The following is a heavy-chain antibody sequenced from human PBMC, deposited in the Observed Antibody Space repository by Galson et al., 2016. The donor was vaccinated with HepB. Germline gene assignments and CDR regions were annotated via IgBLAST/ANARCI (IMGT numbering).Heavy chain of an antibody. CDR1: GFTFRNYT. CDR2: ISSSGTFI. CDR3: GRLVDFYSAYQDS. D-gene: IGHD3-16*01. V-gene: IGHV3-21*01. Sequence: SLRLSCAASGFTFRNYTMNWVRQAPGKGLEWVSPISSSGTFIFYGDSVKGRFTLSRDNAKNSVYLQMDSLRADDTATYYCGRLVDFYSAYQDSWGQGTLVTVSS. J-gene: IGHJ4*02.